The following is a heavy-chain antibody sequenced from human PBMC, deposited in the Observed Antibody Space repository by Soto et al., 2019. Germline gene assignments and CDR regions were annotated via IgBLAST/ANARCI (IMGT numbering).Heavy chain of an antibody. CDR1: GYTFTRYA. J-gene: IGHJ4*02. D-gene: IGHD3-22*01. Sequence: ASVKVSCKASGYTFTRYAMHWVSQDTGQRKEMMGWINAGNGNTKYSQKFQGRVTMTTDTSTSTAYMELRSLRSDDTAVYYCARVPFSYYDSSGYQPTFFDYWGQGTLVTVSS. CDR3: ARVPFSYYDSSGYQPTFFDY. V-gene: IGHV1-3*01. CDR2: INAGNGNT.